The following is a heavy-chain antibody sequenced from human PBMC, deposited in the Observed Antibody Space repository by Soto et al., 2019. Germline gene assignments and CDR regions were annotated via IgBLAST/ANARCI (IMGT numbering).Heavy chain of an antibody. D-gene: IGHD3-10*01. CDR3: ARGRYYYGSGSSSHGPYYYYGMDV. V-gene: IGHV1-69*13. J-gene: IGHJ6*02. CDR1: GGTFSSYA. CDR2: IIPIFGTA. Sequence: ASVKVSCKASGGTFSSYAISWVRQAPGQGLEWMGGIIPIFGTANYAQKFQGRVTITADESTSTAYMELSSLRSEDTAVYYCARGRYYYGSGSSSHGPYYYYGMDVWGQGTTVTVSS.